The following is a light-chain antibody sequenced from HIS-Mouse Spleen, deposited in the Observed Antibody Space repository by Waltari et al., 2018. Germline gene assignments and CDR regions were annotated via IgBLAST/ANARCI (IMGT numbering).Light chain of an antibody. V-gene: IGLV2-8*01. J-gene: IGLJ2*01. CDR1: SSDVGGYNY. CDR2: EFS. CDR3: RSYAGSNNFVV. Sequence: QSALTQPPSAPWSPGQSVTISCTGTSSDVGGYNYVSWYQQHPGKAPKLMIYEFSKRPSGVPDRFSGSKSGNTASLTVSGLQAEDEADYYCRSYAGSNNFVVFGGGTKLTVL.